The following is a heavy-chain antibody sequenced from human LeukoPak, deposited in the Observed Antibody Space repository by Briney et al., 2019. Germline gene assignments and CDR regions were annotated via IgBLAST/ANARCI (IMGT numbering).Heavy chain of an antibody. Sequence: PSETLSLTCTVSGDSISSYSDYWGWVRQTPGKGLEWIGSIYHSGNTYYHPSLKSRVSISVDTSKNQFYLRLTSVTAADTALYYCARHLSGKVITFEHWGLGTRVIVSS. J-gene: IGHJ4*02. V-gene: IGHV4-39*01. CDR1: GDSISSYSDY. D-gene: IGHD3-22*01. CDR3: ARHLSGKVITFEH. CDR2: IYHSGNT.